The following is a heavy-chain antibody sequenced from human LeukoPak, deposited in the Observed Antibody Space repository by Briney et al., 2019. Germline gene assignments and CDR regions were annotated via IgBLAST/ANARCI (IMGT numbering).Heavy chain of an antibody. CDR1: GYSISSGYY. D-gene: IGHD6-13*01. CDR3: ASSIAAAGMTKGDY. V-gene: IGHV4-38-2*02. J-gene: IGHJ4*02. Sequence: SETLSLTCTVSGYSISSGYYWGWIRQPPGKGLEWIGSIYHSGSTYYNPSLKSRVTISVDTSKNQFSLKLSSVTAADTAVYYCASSIAAAGMTKGDYWGQGTLVTVSS. CDR2: IYHSGST.